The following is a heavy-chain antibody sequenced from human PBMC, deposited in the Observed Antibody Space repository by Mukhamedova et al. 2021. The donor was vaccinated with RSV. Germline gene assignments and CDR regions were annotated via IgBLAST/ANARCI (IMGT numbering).Heavy chain of an antibody. V-gene: IGHV1-24*01. Sequence: GGFDPEDGETIYAQKFQGRVTMTEDTSTDTAYMELSSLRSEDPAVYYCATSGYSYYFDYWGQGTLVTVSS. CDR3: ATSGYSYYFDY. CDR2: FDPEDGET. D-gene: IGHD5-12*01. J-gene: IGHJ4*02.